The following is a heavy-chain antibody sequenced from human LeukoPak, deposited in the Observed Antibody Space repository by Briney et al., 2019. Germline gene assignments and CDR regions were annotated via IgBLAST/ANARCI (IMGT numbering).Heavy chain of an antibody. Sequence: ASVKVSCKASGYTFTSYGITWVRQAPGQGLEWMGWISAYNGNTNYAQKLQGRVTMTTDTSTSTAYMELRSLRSDDTAVYYCARDRRQWLVHAFDIWGQGTMVTVSS. CDR1: GYTFTSYG. CDR2: ISAYNGNT. D-gene: IGHD6-19*01. V-gene: IGHV1-18*01. CDR3: ARDRRQWLVHAFDI. J-gene: IGHJ3*02.